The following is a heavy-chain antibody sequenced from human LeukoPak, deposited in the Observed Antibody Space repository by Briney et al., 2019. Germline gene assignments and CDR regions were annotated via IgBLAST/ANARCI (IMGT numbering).Heavy chain of an antibody. D-gene: IGHD3-22*01. Sequence: PGGSLRLSCATSGFTFSNYGMHWVRQAPGKGLEWVALISHDGNNQYYADSARGRFTISRDNSKDTLNLEMNSPRADDTGVYYCAKGPDSSGYYYYVDYWGRGTLVTVSS. CDR2: ISHDGNNQ. CDR1: GFTFSNYG. J-gene: IGHJ4*02. CDR3: AKGPDSSGYYYYVDY. V-gene: IGHV3-30*18.